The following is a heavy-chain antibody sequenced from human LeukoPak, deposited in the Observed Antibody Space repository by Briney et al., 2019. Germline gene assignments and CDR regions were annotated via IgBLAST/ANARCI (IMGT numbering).Heavy chain of an antibody. CDR1: GGTFSSYA. J-gene: IGHJ4*02. V-gene: IGHV1-69*13. D-gene: IGHD2-21*02. CDR3: VSDSVVATAHQFDY. CDR2: ISPIFGAT. Sequence: ASVKVSCKASGGTFSSYAISWVRQAPGQGLEWMGGISPIFGATNYAQKFQGRVTITADESTSTAYMDLSSLRFEDTAVYYCVSDSVVATAHQFDYWGQGTLVTVSS.